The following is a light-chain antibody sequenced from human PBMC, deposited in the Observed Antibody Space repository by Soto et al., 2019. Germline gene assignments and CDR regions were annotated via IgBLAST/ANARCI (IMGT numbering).Light chain of an antibody. J-gene: IGKJ1*01. CDR1: QSVSSSY. CDR2: GAS. V-gene: IGKV3-20*01. Sequence: EIVLTQSPGPLSLSPGERATLSCRASQSVSSSYLAWYQQKPGQAPRLLIYGASSRATGIPDRFSGSGSGTDFTLTISRLEPEDFAVYYCQQYGSSPWTVGRGTKVEIK. CDR3: QQYGSSPWT.